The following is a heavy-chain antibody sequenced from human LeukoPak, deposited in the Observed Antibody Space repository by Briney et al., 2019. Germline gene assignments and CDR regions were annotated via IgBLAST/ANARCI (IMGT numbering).Heavy chain of an antibody. J-gene: IGHJ4*02. Sequence: KVXXXXSGYSXVTSXXNWVRXAAGXXXKWXGWMNPLSGNTGYAQKFQGRVTMTRNTSTGTAYMELSSLRSEDTAVYYCVRSLAVDGTRAYWGQGTPVIVSS. CDR2: MNPLSGNT. D-gene: IGHD2-15*01. CDR1: GYSXVTSX. V-gene: IGHV1-8*01. CDR3: VRSLAVDGTRAY.